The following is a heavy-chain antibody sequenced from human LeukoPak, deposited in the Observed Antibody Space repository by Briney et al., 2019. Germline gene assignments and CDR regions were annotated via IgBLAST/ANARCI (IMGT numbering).Heavy chain of an antibody. CDR2: ISYDGSNK. V-gene: IGHV3-30*18. CDR3: AKDSSPDY. CDR1: GSTFNNYW. J-gene: IGHJ4*02. Sequence: GGSLRLSCAASGSTFNNYWMSWVRQAPGKGLEWVAVISYDGSNKYYADSVKGRFTISRDNSKNTLYLQMNSLRAEDTAVYYCAKDSSPDYWGQGTLVTVSS.